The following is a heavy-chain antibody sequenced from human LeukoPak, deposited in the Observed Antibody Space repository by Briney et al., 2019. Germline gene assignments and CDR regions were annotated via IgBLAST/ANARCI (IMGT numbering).Heavy chain of an antibody. CDR1: GGTFSSYA. D-gene: IGHD3-22*01. CDR2: INPSSGGT. Sequence: ASVKVSCKASGGTFSSYAISWVRQAPGQGLDWMGWINPSSGGTNYAQKFQGRVTMTRDTSISTAYMELSSLRSEDTAVYYCTRDTYYYDSNGLGHWFDPWGKGTLVTVSS. J-gene: IGHJ5*02. CDR3: TRDTYYYDSNGLGHWFDP. V-gene: IGHV1-2*02.